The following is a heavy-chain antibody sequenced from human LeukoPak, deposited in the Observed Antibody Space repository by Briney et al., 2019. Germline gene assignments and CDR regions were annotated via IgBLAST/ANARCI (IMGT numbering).Heavy chain of an antibody. Sequence: GGSLRLSCAASGFTVSNNYMAWVRQAPGKGLEWASVIDSDGSTYYADSVKGRFTISRDNSKNTLFLQMNSLGAEDTAVHYCARTYGDYDYYYGLDVWGQGTTVTVS. CDR3: ARTYGDYDYYYGLDV. D-gene: IGHD4-17*01. V-gene: IGHV3-66*01. CDR1: GFTVSNNY. J-gene: IGHJ6*02. CDR2: IDSDGST.